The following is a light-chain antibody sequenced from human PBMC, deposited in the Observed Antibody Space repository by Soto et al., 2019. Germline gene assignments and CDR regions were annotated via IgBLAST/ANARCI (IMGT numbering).Light chain of an antibody. J-gene: IGKJ2*01. CDR2: AAS. V-gene: IGKV1-39*01. CDR1: QSISSY. Sequence: DIQMTQSPSSLSASVGDRVTITCRASQSISSYLNWHQQKPGKAPKLLIYAASSLQSGVPSRFSRSGSGTDFTLTISSLQPEDFATYYCQQIYSTPLSFGHGTK. CDR3: QQIYSTPLS.